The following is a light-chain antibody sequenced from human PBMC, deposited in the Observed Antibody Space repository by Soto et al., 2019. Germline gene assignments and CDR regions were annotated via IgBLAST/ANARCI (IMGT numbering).Light chain of an antibody. V-gene: IGKV3-20*01. CDR3: QHYGTSLFT. CDR2: ATF. J-gene: IGKJ3*01. CDR1: QSISDSN. Sequence: EIVLTQCPDTLSLSPGERATLSCRASQSISDSNLAWYQQRPGQPPRLLIYATFIRATGVPDRFIGSGSGTEFTLTIGRLEPEDFAVFFCQHYGTSLFTLGPGTRVDIK.